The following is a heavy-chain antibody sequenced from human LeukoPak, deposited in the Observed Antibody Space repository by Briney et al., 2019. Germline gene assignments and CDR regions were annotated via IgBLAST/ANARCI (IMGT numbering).Heavy chain of an antibody. CDR2: INPNSGGT. V-gene: IGHV1-2*02. CDR3: ARALFDYDILTGYYWGVDLGY. CDR1: GYTFTGYY. D-gene: IGHD3-9*01. Sequence: ASVKVSCKASGYTFTGYYMHWVRQAPGQGLEWMGWINPNSGGTNYAQKFQGRVTMTRDTSISTAYMELSRLRSDDTAVYYCARALFDYDILTGYYWGVDLGYWGQGTLVTVSS. J-gene: IGHJ4*02.